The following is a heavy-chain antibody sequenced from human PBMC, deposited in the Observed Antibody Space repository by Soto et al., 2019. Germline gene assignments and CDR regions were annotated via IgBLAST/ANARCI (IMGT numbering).Heavy chain of an antibody. Sequence: GGSLRLSCAASGFTFSSYSMNWVRQAPGKGLEWVSYISSSSSTIYYADSVKGRFTISRDNAKNSLYLQMNSLRDEDTAVYYCARDLGYYGSGYPYYYYGMDVWGQGTTVTVSS. V-gene: IGHV3-48*02. CDR3: ARDLGYYGSGYPYYYYGMDV. J-gene: IGHJ6*02. CDR1: GFTFSSYS. D-gene: IGHD3-10*01. CDR2: ISSSSSTI.